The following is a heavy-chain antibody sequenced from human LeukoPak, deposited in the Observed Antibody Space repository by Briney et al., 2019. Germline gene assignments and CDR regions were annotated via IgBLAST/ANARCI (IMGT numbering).Heavy chain of an antibody. CDR1: GLTFSDYW. J-gene: IGHJ4*02. Sequence: GGSLRLSCVASGLTFSDYWMSWVRQAPGKGLEWVAVIKEDGTDKYYVDSVKGRFIISRDNAKNSLYLQMNSLRAEDTAVYYCARDYSSSWYYFDYWGQGTLVTVSS. D-gene: IGHD6-13*01. CDR3: ARDYSSSWYYFDY. V-gene: IGHV3-7*01. CDR2: IKEDGTDK.